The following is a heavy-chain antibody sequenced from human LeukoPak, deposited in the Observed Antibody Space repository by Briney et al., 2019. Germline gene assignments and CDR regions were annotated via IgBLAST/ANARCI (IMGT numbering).Heavy chain of an antibody. V-gene: IGHV3-23*01. Sequence: GGSLRLSCAASGLHFSGTAMSWVRQAPRKGLEWVSAISHDGMNAYYADSVKGRFTISGDNSKKTVSLEMSSLTAADTGVYYCAKDGAQYSSGPECDPRGQGALVTVSP. CDR1: GLHFSGTA. CDR2: ISHDGMNA. D-gene: IGHD6-19*01. CDR3: AKDGAQYSSGPECDP. J-gene: IGHJ5*02.